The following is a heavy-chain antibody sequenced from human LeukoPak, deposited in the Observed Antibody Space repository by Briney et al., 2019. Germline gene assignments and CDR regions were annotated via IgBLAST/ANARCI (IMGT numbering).Heavy chain of an antibody. CDR3: ARHAPPHCSGGSCYSGWFDP. V-gene: IGHV4-59*08. J-gene: IGHJ5*02. D-gene: IGHD2-15*01. CDR2: IYYSGST. CDR1: GGSISSYY. Sequence: SETLSLTCTVSGGSISSYYWSWIRQPPGKGLEWIGYIYYSGSTNYNPSLKSRVTISVDTSKNQFSLKLSSVTAADTAVYYCARHAPPHCSGGSCYSGWFDPWGQGTLVTVSS.